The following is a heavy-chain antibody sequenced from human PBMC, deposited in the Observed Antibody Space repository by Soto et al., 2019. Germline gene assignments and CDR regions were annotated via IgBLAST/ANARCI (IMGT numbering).Heavy chain of an antibody. D-gene: IGHD4-4*01. CDR3: ARGTVTTSFYYYGMDV. J-gene: IGHJ6*02. V-gene: IGHV3-30-3*01. CDR2: ISYDGSNK. Sequence: PGGSLRLSCAASGFTFSSYAMHWVRQAPGKGLEWVAVISYDGSNKYYADSVKGRFTISRDNSKNTLYLQMNSLRAEDTAVYYCARGTVTTSFYYYGMDVWGQGTTVTVS. CDR1: GFTFSSYA.